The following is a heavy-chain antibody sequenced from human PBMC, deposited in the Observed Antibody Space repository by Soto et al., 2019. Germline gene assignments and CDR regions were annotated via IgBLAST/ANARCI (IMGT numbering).Heavy chain of an antibody. Sequence: GGSLRLSCAASGFTFSSYGMHWVRQAPGKGLEWVAVISYDGSNKYYADSVKGRFTISRDNSKNTLYLQMNSLRAEDTAVYYCAKLWDPYYYGSGSPNLNYYYGMDVWGQGTTVTVSS. CDR2: ISYDGSNK. J-gene: IGHJ6*02. D-gene: IGHD3-10*01. CDR3: AKLWDPYYYGSGSPNLNYYYGMDV. V-gene: IGHV3-30*18. CDR1: GFTFSSYG.